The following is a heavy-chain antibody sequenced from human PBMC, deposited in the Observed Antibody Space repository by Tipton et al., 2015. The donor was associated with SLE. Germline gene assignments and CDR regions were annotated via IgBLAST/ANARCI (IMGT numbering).Heavy chain of an antibody. CDR2: IYPGDSDT. V-gene: IGHV5-51*03. D-gene: IGHD6-13*01. J-gene: IGHJ4*02. CDR1: GYSFTSYW. CDR3: ARGDESSSWYDSFDY. Sequence: VQLVPSGAEVKKPGESLKISCKGSGYSFTSYWIGWVRQMPGKGLEWMGIIYPGDSDTRYSPSFQGQVTISADKSISTAYLQWSSLRASDTAMDYCARGDESSSWYDSFDYWGQGTLVTVSS.